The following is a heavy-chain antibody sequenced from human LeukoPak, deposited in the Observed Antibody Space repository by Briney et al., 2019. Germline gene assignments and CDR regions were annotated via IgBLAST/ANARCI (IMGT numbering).Heavy chain of an antibody. D-gene: IGHD1-26*01. CDR2: MNPNSGNT. CDR3: ARAIVGAHYYYYYYMDV. Sequence: ASVKVSCKASGYTLTGYYMHWVRQATGQGLEWMGWMNPNSGNTGYAQKFQGRVTITRNTSISTAYMEPSSLRSEDTAVYYCARAIVGAHYYYYYYMDVWGKGTTVTVSS. J-gene: IGHJ6*03. CDR1: GYTLTGYY. V-gene: IGHV1-8*03.